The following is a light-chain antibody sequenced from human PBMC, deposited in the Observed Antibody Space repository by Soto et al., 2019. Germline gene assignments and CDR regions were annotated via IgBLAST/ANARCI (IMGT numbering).Light chain of an antibody. Sequence: DVVMTQSPLSLPVTPGEPASISCRSSQSLLHSDGYNYLDWFLQRPGQSPQVLIYLGSNRAPGVPNRCSGSGSGTDFTLKISRVEAEDVGVYYCMQALQTPLTFDGGTKVEIK. CDR1: QSLLHSDGYNY. V-gene: IGKV2-28*01. CDR3: MQALQTPLT. J-gene: IGKJ4*01. CDR2: LGS.